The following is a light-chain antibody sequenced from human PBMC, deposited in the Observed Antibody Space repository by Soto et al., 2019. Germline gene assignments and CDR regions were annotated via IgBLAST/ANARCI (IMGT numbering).Light chain of an antibody. CDR3: QQYYSYPLT. CDR2: AAS. V-gene: IGKV1-39*01. CDR1: QTISGY. Sequence: DIQMTQSPSSLSASVGDRVTITCRASQTISGYLNWYQQKPGKAPELLIYAASYLGNGVPSRFSGSGFGTDFTLTISCLQSEDFATYYCQQYYSYPLTFGGGTKVDIK. J-gene: IGKJ4*01.